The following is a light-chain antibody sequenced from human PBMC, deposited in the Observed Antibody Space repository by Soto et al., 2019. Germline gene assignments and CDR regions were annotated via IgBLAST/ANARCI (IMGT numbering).Light chain of an antibody. V-gene: IGKV1-27*01. CDR1: QGIGNY. CDR2: TAS. J-gene: IGKJ1*01. CDR3: QKYNSALGT. Sequence: DIQMTQSPSSLSASVGDRVTITCRASQGIGNYLAWYQQKPGKVPTLLIYTASTLQSGVPSRFSGSGSGTEFTLTISSLPPEDVSTYCCQKYNSALGTFGQGTKVEIK.